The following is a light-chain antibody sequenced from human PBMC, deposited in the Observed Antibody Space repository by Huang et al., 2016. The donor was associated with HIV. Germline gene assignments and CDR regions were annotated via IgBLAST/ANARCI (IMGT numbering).Light chain of an antibody. J-gene: IGKJ1*01. V-gene: IGKV2-30*01. CDR1: QSLLYSDGNTY. CDR3: HQHSSWPGT. CDR2: KVS. Sequence: DVVMTQSPLSLSVTLGQTASISCTSSQSLLYSDGNTYLSWFHQRPGQSPRRLIYKVSNRDSGVPDRFSGSGSGTDFTLTISSLEPEDFAVYYCHQHSSWPGTFGQGTRVEIK.